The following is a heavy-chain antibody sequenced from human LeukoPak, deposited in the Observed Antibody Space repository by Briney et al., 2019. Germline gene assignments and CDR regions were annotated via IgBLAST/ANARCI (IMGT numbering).Heavy chain of an antibody. V-gene: IGHV4-59*12. CDR1: GGSISSYY. Sequence: SETLSLTCTVSGGSISSYYWSWIRQPPGKGLEWIGYINYSGSTNYNPSLKSRVTISVDTSKNQFSLKLSSVTAADTAVYYCARTPFVVVAPGYMDVWGKGTTVTVSS. CDR3: ARTPFVVVAPGYMDV. D-gene: IGHD2-21*01. J-gene: IGHJ6*03. CDR2: INYSGST.